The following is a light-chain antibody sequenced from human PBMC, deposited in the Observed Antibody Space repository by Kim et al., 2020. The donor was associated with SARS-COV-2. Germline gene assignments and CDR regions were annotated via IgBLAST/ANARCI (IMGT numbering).Light chain of an antibody. CDR3: QQYNRYSLT. J-gene: IGKJ4*01. V-gene: IGKV1-5*01. CDR2: DAT. CDR1: ESIRNW. Sequence: ASVGDRVTITCRASESIRNWLAWYQQKPGKAPKLLIYDATSLESGVPSRFSGSGSETEFTLTISTLQPDDFATYYCQQYNRYSLTFGGGTKVDIK.